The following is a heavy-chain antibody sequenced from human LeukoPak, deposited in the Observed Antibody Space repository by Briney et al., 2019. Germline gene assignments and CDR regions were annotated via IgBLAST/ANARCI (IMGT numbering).Heavy chain of an antibody. Sequence: PSETLSLTCAVSGYSISSGYYWGWIRQPPGKGLEWIGSIYHSGNTYYNPSLKSRVTISVDTSKNQFSLKLSSVTAADTAAYYCARINGYSYGYGDYWGQGTLVTVSS. CDR3: ARINGYSYGYGDY. V-gene: IGHV4-38-2*01. CDR1: GYSISSGYY. J-gene: IGHJ4*02. CDR2: IYHSGNT. D-gene: IGHD5-18*01.